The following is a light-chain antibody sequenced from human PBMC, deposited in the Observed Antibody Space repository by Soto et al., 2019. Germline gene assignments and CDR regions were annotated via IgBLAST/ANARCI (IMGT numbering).Light chain of an antibody. CDR1: RIDVGGFNF. J-gene: IGLJ2*01. CDR2: EVT. Sequence: QAVVTQPASVSGSPGQSITISCTATRIDVGGFNFVSWYQLHPGKAPKLIIYEVTNRPSGVSNRFSGSKSANTASLTISGLQAEDEADYYCSSYTSTSTLVFGGGTKLTVL. CDR3: SSYTSTSTLV. V-gene: IGLV2-14*01.